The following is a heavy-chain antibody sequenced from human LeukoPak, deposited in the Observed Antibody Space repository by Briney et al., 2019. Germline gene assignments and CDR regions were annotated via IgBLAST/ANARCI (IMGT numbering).Heavy chain of an antibody. CDR3: ARVNLEYYYASGRLIKYYYYYMDV. CDR1: GFTFDDYA. V-gene: IGHV3-43D*03. Sequence: PGGSLRLSCAASGFTFDDYAMHWVRQAPGKGLEWVSLISWDGGSTYYADSVKGRFTISRDNSKNSLYLQMNSLRAEDTALYYCARVNLEYYYASGRLIKYYYYYMDVWGKGTTVTISS. D-gene: IGHD3-10*01. CDR2: ISWDGGST. J-gene: IGHJ6*03.